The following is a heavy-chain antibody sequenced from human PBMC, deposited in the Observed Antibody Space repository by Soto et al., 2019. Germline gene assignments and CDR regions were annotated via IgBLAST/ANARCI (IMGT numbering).Heavy chain of an antibody. Sequence: TVSLTCAIYNSSLGAFHWTWIRQPPGKGLEWIGELIHGGSTNYNPSLKSRVTFSLDTSKNQFSLQLMSVTAADTAVYYCARSPLSYDYVRQSWREVGDSFDIWGRGTLVTVSS. CDR1: NSSLGAFH. CDR2: LIHGGST. V-gene: IGHV4-34*12. D-gene: IGHD3-16*01. J-gene: IGHJ3*02. CDR3: ARSPLSYDYVRQSWREVGDSFDI.